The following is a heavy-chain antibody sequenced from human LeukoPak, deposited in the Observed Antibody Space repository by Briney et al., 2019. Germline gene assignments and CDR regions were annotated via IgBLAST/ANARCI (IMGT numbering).Heavy chain of an antibody. J-gene: IGHJ4*02. Sequence: GESLKISCKGSGYSFTSYWIGWVRQMPGKGLEWMGIIDPDDSDIRYSPSFQGQVTISADKSISAAYLQWSSLKASDTAMYYCARRQGCSSTSCPPDYWGQGTLVTVSP. CDR3: ARRQGCSSTSCPPDY. CDR2: IDPDDSDI. CDR1: GYSFTSYW. D-gene: IGHD2-2*01. V-gene: IGHV5-51*01.